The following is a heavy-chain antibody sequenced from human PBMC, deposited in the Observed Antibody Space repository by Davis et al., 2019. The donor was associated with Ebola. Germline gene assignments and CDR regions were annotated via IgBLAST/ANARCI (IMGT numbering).Heavy chain of an antibody. Sequence: GESLKISCAASGFTFSSYAMNWVRQAPGKGLEWVSYISSSSSTIYYADSVKGRFTISRDNAKNSLYLQMNSLRAEDTAVYYCARVRVITGTSAYGMDVWGQGTTVTVSS. J-gene: IGHJ6*02. D-gene: IGHD1-20*01. CDR3: ARVRVITGTSAYGMDV. CDR2: ISSSSSTI. V-gene: IGHV3-48*01. CDR1: GFTFSSYA.